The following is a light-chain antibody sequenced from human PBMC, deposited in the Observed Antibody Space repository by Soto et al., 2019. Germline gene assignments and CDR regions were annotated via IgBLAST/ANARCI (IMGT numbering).Light chain of an antibody. V-gene: IGLV2-14*03. Sequence: QSVLTQPASVYGSPGQSIAISCTGGRTDVDGYDYVSCHQQHPCQAPQHIIYDVYYRPSGVSHRFSGSKSGDTASLTISGLQAEDEADYYCTSYTSSNPFDVFRTGTKVTVL. CDR2: DVY. CDR1: RTDVDGYDY. CDR3: TSYTSSNPFDV. J-gene: IGLJ1*01.